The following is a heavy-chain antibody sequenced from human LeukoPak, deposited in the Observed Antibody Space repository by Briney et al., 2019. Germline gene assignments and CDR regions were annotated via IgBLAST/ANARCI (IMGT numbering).Heavy chain of an antibody. V-gene: IGHV4-39*01. Sequence: PSETLSLTCTVSGGSISSPPYVWGWTRQPPGKGLEYIGSISSSGNTYYNASLQSRVTISVDASKNQFYLKLGSVTAADTAVYFCARHLCQGDGNKRGLDNWGQGTLVTVSS. CDR2: ISSSGNT. D-gene: IGHD5-24*01. J-gene: IGHJ4*02. CDR3: ARHLCQGDGNKRGLDN. CDR1: GGSISSPPYV.